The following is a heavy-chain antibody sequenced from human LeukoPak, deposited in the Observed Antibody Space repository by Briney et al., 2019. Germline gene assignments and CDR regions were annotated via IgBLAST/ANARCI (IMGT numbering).Heavy chain of an antibody. CDR2: ISGSGGST. CDR1: GFTFSSYA. CDR3: AKDRVACSGGSCYLPDAFDI. J-gene: IGHJ3*02. Sequence: GGSLRLSCAASGFTFSSYAMSWVRQAPGKGLEWVSAISGSGGSTYYADSVKGRFTISRDNSKNTLYLQMNSLRAEDTAVYYCAKDRVACSGGSCYLPDAFDIWGQGTMVTVSS. D-gene: IGHD2-15*01. V-gene: IGHV3-23*01.